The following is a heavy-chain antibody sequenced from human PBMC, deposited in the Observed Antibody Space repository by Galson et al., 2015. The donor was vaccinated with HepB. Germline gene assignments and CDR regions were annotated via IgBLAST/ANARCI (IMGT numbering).Heavy chain of an antibody. D-gene: IGHD2-15*01. V-gene: IGHV1-69*04. CDR2: IIPILGIA. Sequence: SVKVSCKASGGTFSSYAISWVRQAPGQGLEWMGRIIPILGIANYAQKFQGRVTITADKSTSTAYMELSSLRSEDTAVYYCARGVRFGYCSGGSCSPVDYWGQGTLVTVSS. J-gene: IGHJ4*02. CDR1: GGTFSSYA. CDR3: ARGVRFGYCSGGSCSPVDY.